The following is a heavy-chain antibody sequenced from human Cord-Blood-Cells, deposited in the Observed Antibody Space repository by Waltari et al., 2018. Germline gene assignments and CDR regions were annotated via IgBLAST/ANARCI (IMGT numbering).Heavy chain of an antibody. CDR1: GYTFTGYY. CDR2: INPNSGGT. CDR3: ARDSGSYFTSFDY. Sequence: QVQLVQSGAEVKKPGASVKVSCKASGYTFTGYYMPWLRQAPGQGLEWMGWINPNSGGTNYAQKFQGRVTMTRDTSISTAYMELSRLRSDDTAVYYCARDSGSYFTSFDYWGQGTLVTVSS. V-gene: IGHV1-2*02. D-gene: IGHD1-26*01. J-gene: IGHJ4*02.